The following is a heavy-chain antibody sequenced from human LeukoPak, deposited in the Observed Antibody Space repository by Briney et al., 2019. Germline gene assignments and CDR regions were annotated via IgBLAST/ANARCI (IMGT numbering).Heavy chain of an antibody. D-gene: IGHD6-6*01. CDR1: GFTFSSYE. Sequence: GGSLRLSCAASGFTFSSYEMNWVRQAPGKGLEWVSYISSSGSTIYYADSVKGRFTISRDNAKNSLYLQMNSLRAEDTAVYYCARVTSSSSTGGFDYWGQGTLVTVSS. J-gene: IGHJ4*02. CDR3: ARVTSSSSTGGFDY. CDR2: ISSSGSTI. V-gene: IGHV3-48*03.